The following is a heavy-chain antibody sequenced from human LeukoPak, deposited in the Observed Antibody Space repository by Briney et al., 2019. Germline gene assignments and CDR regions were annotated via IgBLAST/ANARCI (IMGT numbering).Heavy chain of an antibody. Sequence: GGSLRLSCAASGFTLSSHAMSWVRQAPGTGLEWVSSISGSDGATYYADSVKGRFTISRDNSKNTLFLQMNNLRAEDTAVYYCAKGITGSCYSTFDYWGQGTRVTVSS. CDR2: ISGSDGAT. V-gene: IGHV3-23*01. CDR1: GFTLSSHA. J-gene: IGHJ4*02. CDR3: AKGITGSCYSTFDY. D-gene: IGHD2-15*01.